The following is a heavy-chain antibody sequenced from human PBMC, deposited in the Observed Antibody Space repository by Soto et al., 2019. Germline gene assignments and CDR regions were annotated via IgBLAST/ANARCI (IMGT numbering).Heavy chain of an antibody. CDR1: GYTFTMSG. V-gene: IGHV1-18*01. Sequence: QVQLVQSGAEVKKPGASVKVSCKSSGYTFTMSGISWVRQAPGQGLEWMGWISGYNGNTNYEQKFEDRVTMTTETSTNTAYMELRSLRSDDTAVYYCAREGPRPYYYYGMDVWGQGTTVTVSS. CDR3: AREGPRPYYYYGMDV. CDR2: ISGYNGNT. J-gene: IGHJ6*02.